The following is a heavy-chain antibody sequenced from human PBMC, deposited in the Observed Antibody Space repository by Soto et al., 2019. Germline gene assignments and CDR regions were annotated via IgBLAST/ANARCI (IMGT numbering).Heavy chain of an antibody. V-gene: IGHV3-53*01. CDR3: ARDYADYVLGYFDY. J-gene: IGHJ4*02. D-gene: IGHD4-17*01. Sequence: EVQLVESGGGLIQPGGSLRLSCAASGFTVYSNYMSWVRQAPGKGLEWVSVIYSGGSTYYADSVKGRFTISRDNSKNTLYLQMNSLSAEDTAVYDCARDYADYVLGYFDYWGQGTLVTVSS. CDR2: IYSGGST. CDR1: GFTVYSNY.